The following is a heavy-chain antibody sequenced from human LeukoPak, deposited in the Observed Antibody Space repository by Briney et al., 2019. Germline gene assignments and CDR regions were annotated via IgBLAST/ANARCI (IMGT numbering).Heavy chain of an antibody. CDR3: ARASGDSSGYDY. J-gene: IGHJ4*02. CDR1: GFTFSSYA. Sequence: GGSLRLSCAASGFTFSSYAMHWVRQAPGKGLEYVSAISSNGGSTYYANSVKGRFTTSRDNSKNTLYLQMGSLRAEDMAVYYCARASGDSSGYDYWGQGTLVTVSS. CDR2: ISSNGGST. V-gene: IGHV3-64*01. D-gene: IGHD6-19*01.